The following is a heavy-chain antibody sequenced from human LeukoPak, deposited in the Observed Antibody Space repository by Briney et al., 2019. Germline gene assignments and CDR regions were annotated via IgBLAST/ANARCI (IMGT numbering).Heavy chain of an antibody. D-gene: IGHD3-10*01. CDR3: ARDQSGSYYGSGSYYDRRGAFDI. J-gene: IGHJ3*02. Sequence: GGSLRLSCAASGFTFSSYEMNWVRQAPGKGLEWVSYISSSGSTIYYADSVKGRFTISRDNAKNSLYLQMNSLRAEDTAVYYCARDQSGSYYGSGSYYDRRGAFDIWGQGTMVTVSS. V-gene: IGHV3-48*03. CDR1: GFTFSSYE. CDR2: ISSSGSTI.